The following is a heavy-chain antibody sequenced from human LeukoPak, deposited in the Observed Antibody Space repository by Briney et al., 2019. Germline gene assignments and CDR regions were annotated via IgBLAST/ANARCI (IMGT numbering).Heavy chain of an antibody. CDR2: ISGSGGST. CDR3: AKFGSYGPAADY. Sequence: GGSLRLSCAASGFTFSSYAMSWVRQAPGQGLELVSAISGSGGSTYYADSVKGRFTISRDNSKNALYLQMNSLRAEDTAVYYCAKFGSYGPAADYWGQGTLVTVSS. V-gene: IGHV3-23*01. J-gene: IGHJ4*02. D-gene: IGHD5-18*01. CDR1: GFTFSSYA.